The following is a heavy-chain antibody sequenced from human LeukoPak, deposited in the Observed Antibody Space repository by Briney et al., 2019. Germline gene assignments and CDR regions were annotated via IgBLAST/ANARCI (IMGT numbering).Heavy chain of an antibody. CDR2: IVVGSGNT. J-gene: IGHJ4*02. CDR1: GFTFTSSA. V-gene: IGHV1-58*02. D-gene: IGHD1-26*01. CDR3: AAGRYSGSYAFDY. Sequence: ASVKVSCKASGFTFTSSAMQWVRQPRAQGIEWVGCIVVGSGNTNYAQKFQERVTITRDMSTSTAYMELSSLRSEDTAVYYCAAGRYSGSYAFDYWGQGTLVTVSS.